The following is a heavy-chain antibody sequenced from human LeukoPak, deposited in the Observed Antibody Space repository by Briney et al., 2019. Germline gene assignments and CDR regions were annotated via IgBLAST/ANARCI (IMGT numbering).Heavy chain of an antibody. CDR2: INHSGST. J-gene: IGHJ4*02. CDR1: GGSFSGYY. D-gene: IGHD3-10*01. Sequence: PSESLSLTCAVYGGSFSGYYWSWIRQPPGKGLEWIGEINHSGSTNYNPSLKSRVTISVDTSKNQFSLKLSSVTAADTAVYYCARDTLWFGELAFDYWGQGTLVTVSS. CDR3: ARDTLWFGELAFDY. V-gene: IGHV4-34*01.